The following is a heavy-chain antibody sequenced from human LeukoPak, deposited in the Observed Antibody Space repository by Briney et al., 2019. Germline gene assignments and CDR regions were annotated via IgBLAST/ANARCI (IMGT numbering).Heavy chain of an antibody. CDR1: GGSINSYY. CDR2: ISYSGST. J-gene: IGHJ4*02. CDR3: ARSAWFGEFYFGY. D-gene: IGHD3-10*01. Sequence: PSETLSLTCTVSGGSINSYYWSWIRQPPGKGLEFIGYISYSGSTNYNPSLKSRVTISVDTSKNQFSLKLSSVTAADTAVYYCARSAWFGEFYFGYWGQGTLVTVSS. V-gene: IGHV4-59*01.